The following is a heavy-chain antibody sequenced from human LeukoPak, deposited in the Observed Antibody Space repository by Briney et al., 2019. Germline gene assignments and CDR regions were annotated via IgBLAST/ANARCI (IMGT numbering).Heavy chain of an antibody. J-gene: IGHJ4*02. CDR3: ARDWNRDYIHDD. CDR2: NYNEGT. V-gene: IGHV3-66*01. CDR1: GYSYTISY. D-gene: IGHD4-11*01. Sequence: PGGSLRLSCAGSGYSYTISYMSWVRQAPGKGLEWVSLNYNEGTYYADSVRGRFTVSRDNSKNTIFLQLNSLRVEDTAIYYCARDWNRDYIHDDWGQGTLVTVSS.